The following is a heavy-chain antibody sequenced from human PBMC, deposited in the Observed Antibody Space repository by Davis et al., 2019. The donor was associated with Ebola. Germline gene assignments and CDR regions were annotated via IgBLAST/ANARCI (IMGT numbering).Heavy chain of an antibody. D-gene: IGHD3-10*01. V-gene: IGHV1-69*06. CDR2: IIPLFGTP. J-gene: IGHJ4*02. Sequence: AASVKVSCKSSGDTFNTYSISWIRQAPGQGLEWMGGIIPLFGTPNYAERFQGRATITADKFANTIHMELSSLRSEETAVYYCARPRDYYGSGGSFDYWGQGTLVTVSS. CDR3: ARPRDYYGSGGSFDY. CDR1: GDTFNTYS.